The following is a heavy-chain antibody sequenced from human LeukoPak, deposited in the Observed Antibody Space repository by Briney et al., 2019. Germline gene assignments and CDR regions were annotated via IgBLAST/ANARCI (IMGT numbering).Heavy chain of an antibody. Sequence: GGSLRLSCAASGFTFNRNNMNWVRQAPGKGLEWVSYISSTSITMYYADSVKGRFTISRDNAKNSLYLQMNSLRADDTAVYYCARETILAVAGDFWGQGTPVNVSS. D-gene: IGHD6-19*01. CDR1: GFTFNRNN. CDR2: ISSTSITM. V-gene: IGHV3-48*01. J-gene: IGHJ4*02. CDR3: ARETILAVAGDF.